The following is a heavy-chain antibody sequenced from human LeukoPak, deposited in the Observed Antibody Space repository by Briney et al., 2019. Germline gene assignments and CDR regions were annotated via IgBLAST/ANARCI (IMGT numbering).Heavy chain of an antibody. J-gene: IGHJ5*02. D-gene: IGHD3-10*01. CDR2: ISAYNGNT. CDR1: GYTFTSHG. CDR3: ARTVWFGELLIVGGPTYNWFDP. V-gene: IGHV1-18*01. Sequence: GASVKVSCKASGYTFTSHGISWVRQAPGQGLEWMGWISAYNGNTNYAQKLQGRVTMTTDTSTSTAYMELRSLGSDDTAVYYCARTVWFGELLIVGGPTYNWFDPWGQGTLVTVSS.